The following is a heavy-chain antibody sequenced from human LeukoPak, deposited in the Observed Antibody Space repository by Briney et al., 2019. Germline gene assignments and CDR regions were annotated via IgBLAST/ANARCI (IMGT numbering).Heavy chain of an antibody. CDR3: ARGYVPHYYGSGGPPIEFAY. Sequence: ASVKVSCKASGGTFSSYAISWVRQAPGQGLEWMGGIIPIFGTANYAQKFQGRVTITADESTSTAYMELSSLRSEDTAVYYCARGYVPHYYGSGGPPIEFAYWGREPWSPSPQ. J-gene: IGHJ4*02. D-gene: IGHD3-10*01. CDR2: IIPIFGTA. CDR1: GGTFSSYA. V-gene: IGHV1-69*13.